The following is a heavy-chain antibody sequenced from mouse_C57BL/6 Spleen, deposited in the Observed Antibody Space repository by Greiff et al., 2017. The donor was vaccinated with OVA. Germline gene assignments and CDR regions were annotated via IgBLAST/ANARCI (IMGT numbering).Heavy chain of an antibody. CDR2: IYPGDGDT. Sequence: QVQLQQSGPELVKPGASVKISCKASGYAFSSSWMNWVKQRPGKGLEWIGRIYPGDGDTNYNGKFKGKATLTADKSSSTAYMQLSSLTSEDSAVYFCAREGIRRYYFDYWGQGTTLTVSS. J-gene: IGHJ2*01. V-gene: IGHV1-82*01. CDR1: GYAFSSSW. CDR3: AREGIRRYYFDY.